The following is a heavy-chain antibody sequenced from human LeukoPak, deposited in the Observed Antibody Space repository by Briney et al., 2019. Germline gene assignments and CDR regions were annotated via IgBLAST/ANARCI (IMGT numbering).Heavy chain of an antibody. J-gene: IGHJ4*02. V-gene: IGHV3-9*01. CDR2: ITWNGGTI. CDR1: GFSFDDFA. Sequence: GGSLRLSCAASGFSFDDFAMHWVRQAPGKGLEWVSGITWNGGTIDYADSVKGRFTISRDNAKNSLYLQMNSLRAEDTALYYCATRYASGPIADYWGQGTLVTVSS. D-gene: IGHD3-10*01. CDR3: ATRYASGPIADY.